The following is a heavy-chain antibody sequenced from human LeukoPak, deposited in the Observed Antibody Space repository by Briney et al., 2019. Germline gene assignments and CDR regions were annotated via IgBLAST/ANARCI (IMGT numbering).Heavy chain of an antibody. CDR2: ISSSGSYI. Sequence: GGSLRLSCAASGFTFSSYSMNWVRQAPGKGLEWVSSISSSGSYIYYADSVKGRFTISRDNAKNSLYLQMNSLRAEDTAVYYCAREDSSGWFGRLDYYYYGMDVWGQGTTVTVSS. D-gene: IGHD6-19*01. J-gene: IGHJ6*02. CDR3: AREDSSGWFGRLDYYYYGMDV. V-gene: IGHV3-21*01. CDR1: GFTFSSYS.